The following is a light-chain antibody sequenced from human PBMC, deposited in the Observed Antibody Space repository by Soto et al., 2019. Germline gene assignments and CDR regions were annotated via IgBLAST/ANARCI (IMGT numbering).Light chain of an antibody. CDR3: QQRSSWPT. J-gene: IGKJ2*01. Sequence: EIVLTQSPATLSLSPGERATLSCRASQSVSSNLAWYQRKLGQAPRLLIYDAFNRATGIPARFSGSGSGTDFTLTISNLEPEDFAVYYCQQRSSWPTFGQGTKLEIK. V-gene: IGKV3-11*01. CDR2: DAF. CDR1: QSVSSN.